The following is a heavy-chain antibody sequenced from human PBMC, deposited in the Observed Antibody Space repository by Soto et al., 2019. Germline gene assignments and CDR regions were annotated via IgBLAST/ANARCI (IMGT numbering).Heavy chain of an antibody. CDR2: IYWDDDK. J-gene: IGHJ4*02. CDR3: AHRPSYCSGGSCYSGFDY. Sequence: QITLKESGPTLVKPTQTLTLTCTFSGFSLSTSGVGVGWIRXXPGKALEWLALIYWDDDKRYSPSLKSRLTITKDTSKNQVVLTMTNMDPVDTATYYCAHRPSYCSGGSCYSGFDYWGQGTLVTVSS. D-gene: IGHD2-15*01. V-gene: IGHV2-5*02. CDR1: GFSLSTSGVG.